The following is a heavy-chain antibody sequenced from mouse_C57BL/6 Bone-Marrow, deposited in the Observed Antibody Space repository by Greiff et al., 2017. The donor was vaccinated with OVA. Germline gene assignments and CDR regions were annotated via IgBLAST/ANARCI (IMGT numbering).Heavy chain of an antibody. J-gene: IGHJ3*01. Sequence: EVQLVESGGGLVKPGGSLKLSCAASGFTFSSYAMSWVRQTPEKRLEWVATISDGGSYTYYPDNVKGRFTISRDNAKNNLYLQMSHLKSEDTAMYYCARDQEGYYGSGAYWGQGTLVTVSA. CDR3: ARDQEGYYGSGAY. V-gene: IGHV5-4*01. CDR2: ISDGGSYT. D-gene: IGHD1-1*01. CDR1: GFTFSSYA.